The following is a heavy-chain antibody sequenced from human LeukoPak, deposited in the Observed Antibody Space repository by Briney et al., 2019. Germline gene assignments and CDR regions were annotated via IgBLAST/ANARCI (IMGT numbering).Heavy chain of an antibody. CDR1: GGSISINHYY. CDR2: IYYSGST. CDR3: ARDVSGGATYDY. V-gene: IGHV4-31*03. J-gene: IGHJ4*02. Sequence: PSETLSLTCTVSGGSISINHYYWGWIRQPPGKGLEWIGYIYYSGSTYYNPSLKSRVSISVDTSKNQFSLKLSSVTAADTAVYYCARDVSGGATYDYWGQGTLVTVSS. D-gene: IGHD2-21*01.